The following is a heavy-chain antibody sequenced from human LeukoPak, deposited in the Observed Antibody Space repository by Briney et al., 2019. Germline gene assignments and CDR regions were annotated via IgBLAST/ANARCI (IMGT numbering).Heavy chain of an antibody. CDR2: INPNSGGT. Sequence: GASVKVSCKASGYTFTGYYMHWVRQAPGQGLEWMGWINPNSGGTNYAQKFQGRVTMTRDTSISTAYMELSRLRSDDTAVYYCARDLVPGYSSSWYDYWGQGTLVTVSS. D-gene: IGHD6-13*01. J-gene: IGHJ4*02. V-gene: IGHV1-2*02. CDR1: GYTFTGYY. CDR3: ARDLVPGYSSSWYDY.